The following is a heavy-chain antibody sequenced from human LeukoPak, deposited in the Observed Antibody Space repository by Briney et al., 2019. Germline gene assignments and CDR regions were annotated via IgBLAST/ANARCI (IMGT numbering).Heavy chain of an antibody. Sequence: GGSLRLSCAASGFTFDDYAMHWVRQAPGKGLEWVSSIGGRSTSIYYADSVKGRFTISRDNAKNSLYLQMNSLRAEDTAVYYCARDGNRLLPVDYWGQGTLVTVSS. CDR3: ARDGNRLLPVDY. D-gene: IGHD2-2*01. CDR1: GFTFDDYA. J-gene: IGHJ4*02. V-gene: IGHV3-21*01. CDR2: IGGRSTSI.